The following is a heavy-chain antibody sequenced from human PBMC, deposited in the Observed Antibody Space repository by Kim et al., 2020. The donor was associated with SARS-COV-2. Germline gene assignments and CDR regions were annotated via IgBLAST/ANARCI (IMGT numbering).Heavy chain of an antibody. Sequence: GGSLRLSCAASGFIFSNYGMHWVRQAPGKGLEWVAVVWFDGTEKEYADSVKGRFIISRDNSKKMLYLEMNSLRVEDTAVYYCASAGSRTYFNVAWFEPWGQGALLTVSS. CDR3: ASAGSRTYFNVAWFEP. D-gene: IGHD3-10*01. J-gene: IGHJ5*02. V-gene: IGHV3-33*01. CDR1: GFIFSNYG. CDR2: VWFDGTEK.